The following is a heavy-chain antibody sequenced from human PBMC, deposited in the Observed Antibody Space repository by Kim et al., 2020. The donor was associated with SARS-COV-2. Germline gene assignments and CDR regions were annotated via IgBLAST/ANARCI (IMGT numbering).Heavy chain of an antibody. J-gene: IGHJ6*02. D-gene: IGHD3-10*01. Sequence: ADSVKGRFTISRDNAKNSLYLQMNSLRAEDTAVYYCARSSPESNYYGMDVWGQGTTVTVSS. V-gene: IGHV3-21*01. CDR3: ARSSPESNYYGMDV.